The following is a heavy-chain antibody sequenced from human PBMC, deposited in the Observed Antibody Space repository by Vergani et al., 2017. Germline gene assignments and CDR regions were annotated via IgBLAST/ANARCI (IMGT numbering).Heavy chain of an antibody. D-gene: IGHD2-15*01. CDR1: GFTFSSYS. CDR2: ISSSSSYI. V-gene: IGHV3-21*01. CDR3: AASRILSTWGY. Sequence: EVQLVESGGGLVKPGGSLRLSCAASGFTFSSYSMNWVRKAPGKGLEWVSSISSSSSYIYYADSVKGRFTISRDNAKNSLYLQMNSLRAEDTAVYYCAASRILSTWGYWGQGTLVTVSS. J-gene: IGHJ4*02.